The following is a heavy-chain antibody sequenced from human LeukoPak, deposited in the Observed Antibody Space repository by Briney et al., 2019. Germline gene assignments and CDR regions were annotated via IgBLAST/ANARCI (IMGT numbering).Heavy chain of an antibody. CDR2: INHDGTS. J-gene: IGHJ4*02. D-gene: IGHD1-26*01. Sequence: SETLSLTCAVYVGSLSGYYWSWIRQPPGKGLEWIAEINHDGTSNYSPSLKSRVTISVDTSNNQVSLRMSPVTAADTAIYYCARGVGKKWEFGGQGTLVTVSS. CDR1: VGSLSGYY. V-gene: IGHV4-34*01. CDR3: ARGVGKKWEF.